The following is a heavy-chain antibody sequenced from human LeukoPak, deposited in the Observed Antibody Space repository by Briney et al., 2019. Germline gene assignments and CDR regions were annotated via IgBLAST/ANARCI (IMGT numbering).Heavy chain of an antibody. Sequence: KPSETLSLTCAVYGGSFSGYYWSWIRQPPGKGLEWIGEINHSGSTNYNPSLKSRVTISVDTSKNQFSLKLSSVTAADTAVYYCXXXXXXXSGKGDYFDYWGQGTLVTVSS. CDR1: GGSFSGYY. V-gene: IGHV4-34*01. J-gene: IGHJ4*02. D-gene: IGHD3-10*01. CDR2: INHSGST. CDR3: XXXXXXXSGKGDYFDY.